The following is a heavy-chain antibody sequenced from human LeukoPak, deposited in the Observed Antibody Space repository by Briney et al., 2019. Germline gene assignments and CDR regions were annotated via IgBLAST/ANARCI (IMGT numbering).Heavy chain of an antibody. CDR2: INPSGGST. J-gene: IGHJ5*02. D-gene: IGHD1-7*01. V-gene: IGHV1-46*01. CDR1: GYTFTSYY. CDR3: ARNRDQLNSWNYGGAWFDP. Sequence: ASVKVSCKASGYTFTSYYMHWVRQAPGQGLEWMGIINPSGGSTSYAQKFQGRVTMTRDMSTSTVYMELSSLRSEDTAVYYCARNRDQLNSWNYGGAWFDPWGQGTLVTVSS.